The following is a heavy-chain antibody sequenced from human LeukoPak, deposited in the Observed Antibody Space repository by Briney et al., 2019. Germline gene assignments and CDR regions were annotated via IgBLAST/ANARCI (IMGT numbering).Heavy chain of an antibody. D-gene: IGHD3-10*01. Sequence: PGGSLRLSCAASGFTFSSYGMHWVRQAPGKGLEWVAVISYDGSNKYYADSVKGRFTISRDNSKNTLYLQMNSLRAEDTAVYYCAKSSRASGYGMHVWGQGTTVTVSS. CDR1: GFTFSSYG. V-gene: IGHV3-30*18. J-gene: IGHJ6*02. CDR3: AKSSRASGYGMHV. CDR2: ISYDGSNK.